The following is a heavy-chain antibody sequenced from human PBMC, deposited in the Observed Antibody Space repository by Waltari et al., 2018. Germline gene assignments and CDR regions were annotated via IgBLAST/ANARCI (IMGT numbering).Heavy chain of an antibody. CDR2: IKAKPHGGTT. Sequence: EVQLVESGGGLVKPGGSLRLSCVGSGFTFSTAWMHWVRQAPGKGLEWVGRIKAKPHGGTTGYAAPVQGRFTISRDDSKNTVYLQMNSLKTEDTAIYYCGDFTAFDYWSQGSLVTVSS. V-gene: IGHV3-15*01. CDR1: GFTFSTAW. D-gene: IGHD2-8*02. CDR3: GDFTAFDY. J-gene: IGHJ4*02.